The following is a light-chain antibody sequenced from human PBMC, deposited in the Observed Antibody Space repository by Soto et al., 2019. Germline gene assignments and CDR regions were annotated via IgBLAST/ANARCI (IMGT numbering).Light chain of an antibody. CDR2: AAS. J-gene: IGKJ5*01. V-gene: IGKV1D-12*01. CDR3: QKANSFPVT. Sequence: DIQMTQSPSSVSAAVGDRVTIACRASQGIRSWLAWYQQKPGKAPKLLIYAASKLQSGVPSRFSGSGSGTDFTLTISSLQPEDFTTYYCQKANSFPVTFGQGTRLEIK. CDR1: QGIRSW.